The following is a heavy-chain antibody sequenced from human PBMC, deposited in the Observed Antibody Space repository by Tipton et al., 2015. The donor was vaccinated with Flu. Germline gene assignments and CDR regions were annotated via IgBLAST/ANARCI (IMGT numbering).Heavy chain of an antibody. D-gene: IGHD4-17*01. J-gene: IGHJ3*02. CDR1: GFSFSSYT. CDR2: ISSSSSDL. Sequence: SLRLSCAASGFSFSSYTMNWVRQAPGKGPEWVASISSSSSDLSYAVSVRGRFTISRDDAKNSLHLQMNSLRTEDAAFYYCAKDFRNGDYVDDAFDIWGQGTMVTVSS. V-gene: IGHV3-21*04. CDR3: AKDFRNGDYVDDAFDI.